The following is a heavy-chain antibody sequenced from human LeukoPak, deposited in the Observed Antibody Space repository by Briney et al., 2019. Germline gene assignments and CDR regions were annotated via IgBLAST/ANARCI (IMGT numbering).Heavy chain of an antibody. CDR3: ARDDSSRGHYYMDV. V-gene: IGHV3-48*01. Sequence: SGGYLRLSCASSGFTFSSYSMNWVRQAPGKGLEWVSYISSSSSTIYYADSVKGRFTISRDNAKNSLYLQMNSLRPENTAVYSCARDDSSRGHYYMDVSGKGTTVTVSS. D-gene: IGHD6-19*01. J-gene: IGHJ6*03. CDR2: ISSSSSTI. CDR1: GFTFSSYS.